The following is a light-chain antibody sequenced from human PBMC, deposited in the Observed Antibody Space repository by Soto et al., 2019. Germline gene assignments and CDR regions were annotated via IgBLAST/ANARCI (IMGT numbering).Light chain of an antibody. Sequence: QSVLTQPPSASGSLGQSVTISCTGTSSDVGGYNYVSWHQQHPGKAPKLMIYEVTKRPSGVPDRFSGSKSGNMASLTVSGLQAEDEADYYCSSFAGGGNPVLFGGGTQLTVL. J-gene: IGLJ2*01. CDR3: SSFAGGGNPVL. CDR2: EVT. CDR1: SSDVGGYNY. V-gene: IGLV2-8*01.